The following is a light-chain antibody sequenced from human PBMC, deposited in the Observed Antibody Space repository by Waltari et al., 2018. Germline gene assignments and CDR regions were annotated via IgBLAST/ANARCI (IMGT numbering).Light chain of an antibody. V-gene: IGLV2-8*01. Sequence: QSALTQSPSASGSPGPSVTISCTGTSSDVGVYNYAPWYQQHPGKAPQLMIYEVSKRPSGVPDRFSGSKSGNTASLTVSGLQAEDEADYYCSSYADSNDVAFGGGTKLSVL. J-gene: IGLJ2*01. CDR1: SSDVGVYNY. CDR2: EVS. CDR3: SSYADSNDVA.